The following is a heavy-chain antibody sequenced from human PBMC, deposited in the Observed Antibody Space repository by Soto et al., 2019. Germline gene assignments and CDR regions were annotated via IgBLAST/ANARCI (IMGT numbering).Heavy chain of an antibody. Sequence: ASVKVSCKASGYTFIDYAIHWVRQAPGQRLEWMGWINGGNGNTKYSQKFQGRVTFTRDTSARIAYMELTSLRSEDTAVYYCARATGDWEGFWGQGTLVTVSS. J-gene: IGHJ4*02. CDR2: INGGNGNT. CDR1: GYTFIDYA. CDR3: ARATGDWEGF. D-gene: IGHD7-27*01. V-gene: IGHV1-3*01.